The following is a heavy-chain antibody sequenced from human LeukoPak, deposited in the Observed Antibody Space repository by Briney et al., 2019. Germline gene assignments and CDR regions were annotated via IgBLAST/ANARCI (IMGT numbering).Heavy chain of an antibody. D-gene: IGHD4-17*01. J-gene: IGHJ4*02. CDR3: TRGSYGDYEY. V-gene: IGHV3-48*01. CDR1: TFPFSFYS. CDR2: ITNGSDTI. Sequence: GGSLRLSCATSTFPFSFYSMNWVRQAPGKGLEWVSYITNGSDTIYYADSVKGRFTISRDNAKNSLYLQMNSLRAEDTAVYYCTRGSYGDYEYWGQGTLVT.